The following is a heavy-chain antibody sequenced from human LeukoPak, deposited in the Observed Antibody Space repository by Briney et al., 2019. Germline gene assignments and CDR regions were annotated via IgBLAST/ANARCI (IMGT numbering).Heavy chain of an antibody. CDR1: AVSITNYF. D-gene: IGHD6-19*01. V-gene: IGHV4-59*03. J-gene: IGHJ4*02. CDR3: AGGELAGTGY. Sequence: PSETLSLTCTVSAVSITNYFWTWVRQSPGKGLEWIGYIRYNGGSDSNPSLKSRVTISLDTWNNQFSLRLTSVTAEDTAVYYCAGGELAGTGYWGQGTLVTVSS. CDR2: IRYNGGS.